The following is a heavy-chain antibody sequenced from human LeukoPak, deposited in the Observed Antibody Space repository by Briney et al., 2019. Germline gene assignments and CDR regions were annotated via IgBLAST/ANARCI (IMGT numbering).Heavy chain of an antibody. V-gene: IGHV3-74*01. CDR2: ISSDGSST. Sequence: PGGSLRLSCAASGFTFSTYWGHWVRQAPGKGRVWLSRISSDGSSTNYADSVKGRFTISRDPAKNTLYLQMNSLRAEETAVYYCARDYGEGGYYFDYWGQGTLVTVSS. D-gene: IGHD4-17*01. CDR3: ARDYGEGGYYFDY. CDR1: GFTFSTYW. J-gene: IGHJ4*02.